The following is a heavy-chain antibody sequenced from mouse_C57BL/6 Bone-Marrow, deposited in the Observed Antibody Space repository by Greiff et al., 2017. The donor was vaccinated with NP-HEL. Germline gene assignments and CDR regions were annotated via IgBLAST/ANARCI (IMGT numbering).Heavy chain of an antibody. CDR3: AREGIYYDYDRDYYAMDY. Sequence: QVQLQQSGPELVKPGASVKISCKASGYAFSSSWMNWVKQRPGKGLEWIGRIYPGDGDTNYNGKFKGKATLTADKSSSTAYMQLSSLTSEDSAVYFCAREGIYYDYDRDYYAMDYWGQGTSVTVSS. J-gene: IGHJ4*01. D-gene: IGHD2-4*01. CDR1: GYAFSSSW. V-gene: IGHV1-82*01. CDR2: IYPGDGDT.